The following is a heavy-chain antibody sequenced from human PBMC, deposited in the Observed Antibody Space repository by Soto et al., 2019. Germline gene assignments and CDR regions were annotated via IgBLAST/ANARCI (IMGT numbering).Heavy chain of an antibody. D-gene: IGHD2-15*01. CDR1: GGSFGGYY. CDR2: INHSGST. J-gene: IGHJ6*04. CDR3: ARGVLGDV. V-gene: IGHV4-34*01. Sequence: PSETLSLTCAVYGGSFGGYYWSWIRQPPGKGLEWIGEINHSGSTNYNPSLKSRVTISVDTSKNQFSLKLSSVTAADTAVYYCARGVLGDVWGKGTTVTVSS.